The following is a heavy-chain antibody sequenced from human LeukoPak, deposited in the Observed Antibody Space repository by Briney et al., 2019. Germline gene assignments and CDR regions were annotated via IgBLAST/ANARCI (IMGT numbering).Heavy chain of an antibody. CDR3: ARGACGYNYGYHNY. J-gene: IGHJ4*02. CDR2: NIPIFGTT. CDR1: GGTFSYA. Sequence: SVKVSCKVSGGTFSYAISWVRQAPGQGLEWMGGNIPIFGTTDYAQNFQGRVTFTTDESTSTAYMELSSLRSEDTAVYYCARGACGYNYGYHNYWGQGTLVTVSS. V-gene: IGHV1-69*05. D-gene: IGHD5-18*01.